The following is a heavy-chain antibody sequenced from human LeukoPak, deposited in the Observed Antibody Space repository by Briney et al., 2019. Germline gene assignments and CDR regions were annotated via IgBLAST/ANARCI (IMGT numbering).Heavy chain of an antibody. CDR2: MNPNSGNT. J-gene: IGHJ5*02. CDR3: ARGLGGYCSSTSCHGPWFDP. V-gene: IGHV1-8*01. D-gene: IGHD2-2*01. Sequence: GASVKVSCKASGYTFTSYDINWVRQATGQGFEWMGWMNPNSGNTGYAQKFQGRVTMTRNTSISTAYMELSSLRSEDTAVYYCARGLGGYCSSTSCHGPWFDPWGQGTLVTVSS. CDR1: GYTFTSYD.